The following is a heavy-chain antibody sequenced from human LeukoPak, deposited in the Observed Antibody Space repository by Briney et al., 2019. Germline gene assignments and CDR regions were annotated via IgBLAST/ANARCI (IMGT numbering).Heavy chain of an antibody. CDR3: GRHPNGDYIGAFDFQR. CDR1: GFTFANYA. CDR2: IKSGGWA. Sequence: RGSLRLSCTGSGFTFANYAMVWVRQTPGKELQWVSAIKSGGWADYAGSVQGRFTMSRDNSKNTVFLQMNSLRAEDTAIYYCGRHPNGDYIGAFDFQRWRQGPQVPVSS. V-gene: IGHV3-23*01. J-gene: IGHJ1*01. D-gene: IGHD4-17*01.